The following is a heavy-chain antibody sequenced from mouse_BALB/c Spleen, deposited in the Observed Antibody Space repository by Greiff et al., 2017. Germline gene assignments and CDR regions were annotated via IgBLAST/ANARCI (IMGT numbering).Heavy chain of an antibody. V-gene: IGHV14-4*02. CDR3: NYYGSSYDLYFDV. CDR1: GFNIKDYY. D-gene: IGHD1-1*01. CDR2: IDPENGDT. J-gene: IGHJ1*01. Sequence: EVQLQQSGAELVRSGASVKLSCTASGFNIKDYYMHWVKQRPEQGLEWIGWIDPENGDTEYAPKFQGKATMTADTSSNTAYLQLSSLTSEDTAVYYCNYYGSSYDLYFDVWGAGTTVTVSS.